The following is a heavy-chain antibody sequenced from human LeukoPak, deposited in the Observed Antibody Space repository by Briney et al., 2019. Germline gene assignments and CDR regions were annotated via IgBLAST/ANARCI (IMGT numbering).Heavy chain of an antibody. CDR1: GGSISSYY. D-gene: IGHD5-18*01. V-gene: IGHV4-4*07. CDR2: IYTSGST. CDR3: ASKRWDTAMELDY. J-gene: IGHJ4*02. Sequence: PSETLSLTCTVSGGSISSYYWRWIRQPAGKGLEWIGRIYTSGSTNYNPSLKSRVTMSVDTSKNQFSLKLSSVTAADTAVYYCASKRWDTAMELDYWGQGTLVTVSS.